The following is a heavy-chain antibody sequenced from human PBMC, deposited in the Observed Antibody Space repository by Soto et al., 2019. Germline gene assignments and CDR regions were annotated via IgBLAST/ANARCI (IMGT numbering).Heavy chain of an antibody. V-gene: IGHV4-59*01. CDR2: IYYSGST. CDR1: GGSISSYY. J-gene: IGHJ4*02. Sequence: SETLSLTCTVSGGSISSYYWSWIRQPPGKGLEWIGYIYYSGSTNYNPSLKSRVTISVDTSKNQFSLKLSSVTAADTAVYYCARQGEDGYNLDYWGPGTLVTVSS. D-gene: IGHD5-12*01. CDR3: ARQGEDGYNLDY.